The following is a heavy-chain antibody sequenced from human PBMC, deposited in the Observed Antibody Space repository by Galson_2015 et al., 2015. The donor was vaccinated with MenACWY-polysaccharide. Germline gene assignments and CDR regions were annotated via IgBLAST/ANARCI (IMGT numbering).Heavy chain of an antibody. D-gene: IGHD2-2*01. V-gene: IGHV6-1*01. CDR1: GDSVSSNSAS. CDR2: TYYRSKWYY. Sequence: CAISGDSVSSNSASWNWIRQSPSGGLEWLGRTYYRSKWYYDYALSVKSRITLNPDTSKNQVSLQLNSMTPGDTAVYYCARAPDFFTRGFDYWGLGTLVTVSS. J-gene: IGHJ4*02. CDR3: ARAPDFFTRGFDY.